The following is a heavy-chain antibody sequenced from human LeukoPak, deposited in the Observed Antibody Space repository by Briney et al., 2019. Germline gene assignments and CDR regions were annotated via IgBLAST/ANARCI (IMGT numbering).Heavy chain of an antibody. Sequence: PSENLSLTCAVYGGSFSGYYWSWIRQPPGKGLEWIGEINHSGSTNYNPSLKSRVTISVDTSKNQFSLKLSSVTAADTAVYYCASLNPGIAVAKRADYWGQGTLVTVSS. D-gene: IGHD6-19*01. CDR1: GGSFSGYY. J-gene: IGHJ4*02. CDR3: ASLNPGIAVAKRADY. CDR2: INHSGST. V-gene: IGHV4-34*01.